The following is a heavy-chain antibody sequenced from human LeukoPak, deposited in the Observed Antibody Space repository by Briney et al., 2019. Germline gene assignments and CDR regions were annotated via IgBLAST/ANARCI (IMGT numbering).Heavy chain of an antibody. CDR1: GFSFGNFW. Sequence: PGGSLRLSCAASGFSFGNFWMSWVRQAPGRGLQWVASMKGDGSPTYYVDSVKGRFIISRDNARNSLYLQMNSLSAEATAVYYCARLFGGVTTFDYWGQGALVTVSS. J-gene: IGHJ4*02. D-gene: IGHD2-8*02. CDR3: ARLFGGVTTFDY. V-gene: IGHV3-7*01. CDR2: MKGDGSPT.